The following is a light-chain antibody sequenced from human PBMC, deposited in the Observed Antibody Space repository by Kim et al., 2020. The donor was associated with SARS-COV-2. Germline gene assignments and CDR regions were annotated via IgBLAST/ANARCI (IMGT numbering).Light chain of an antibody. J-gene: IGLJ1*01. CDR3: SSYTSSSFYV. Sequence: GQSLTLSCTGTSSDGGGYNYVSWYQQHPGKAPKLMIYDVSNRPSGVSNRFSGSKSGNTASLTISGLQAEDEADYYCSSYTSSSFYVFGTGTKVTVL. CDR2: DVS. CDR1: SSDGGGYNY. V-gene: IGLV2-14*03.